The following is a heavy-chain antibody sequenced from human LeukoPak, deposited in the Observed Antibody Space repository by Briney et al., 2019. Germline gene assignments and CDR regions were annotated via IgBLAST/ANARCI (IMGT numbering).Heavy chain of an antibody. J-gene: IGHJ4*02. CDR3: ARQKGAGYYYYFDS. D-gene: IGHD3-22*01. V-gene: IGHV3-48*01. Sequence: GGSLRLSCAASGFTFSSYSMNWVRQAPGKGLEWVSYISSSSTSMYYADSVKGRFTISRDNARNSLYLQMNTVRAEETRVYNCARQKGAGYYYYFDSWGQGTLVTVSS. CDR2: ISSSSTSM. CDR1: GFTFSSYS.